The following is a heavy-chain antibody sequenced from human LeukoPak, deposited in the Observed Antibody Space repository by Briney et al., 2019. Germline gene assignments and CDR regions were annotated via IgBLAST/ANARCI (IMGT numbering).Heavy chain of an antibody. Sequence: GGSLRLPCAASGFTFSSYSMNWVRQAPGKGLEWVSSISSSSSYIYYADSVKGRFTVSRDNAKNSLYLQMNSLRAEDTAVYYCARAGHDAFDIWGQGTMVTVSS. J-gene: IGHJ3*02. CDR1: GFTFSSYS. CDR2: ISSSSSYI. V-gene: IGHV3-21*01. CDR3: ARAGHDAFDI.